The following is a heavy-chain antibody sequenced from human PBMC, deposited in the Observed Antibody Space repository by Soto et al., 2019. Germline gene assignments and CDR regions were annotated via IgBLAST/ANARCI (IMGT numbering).Heavy chain of an antibody. CDR2: IYFSGSP. Sequence: QLQLQESGPGLVKPSQTLSLTCAVSGGSISNGGGYWSWIRQHRGKGLEWIGSIYFSGSPYYNPSLKSRVTHLVSAAKNQFSLKLGLVTAADPGVDFWARDCPSQEPHPPWGGGYMDVWGKGTTVTVSS. V-gene: IGHV4-31*11. CDR3: ARDCPSQEPHPPWGGGYMDV. J-gene: IGHJ6*03. D-gene: IGHD3-16*01. CDR1: GGSISNGGGY.